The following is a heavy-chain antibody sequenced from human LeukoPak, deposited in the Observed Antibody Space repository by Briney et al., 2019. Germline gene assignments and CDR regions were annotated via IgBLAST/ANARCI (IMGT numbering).Heavy chain of an antibody. CDR3: YRHGNNDFWKGYYFDY. D-gene: IGHD3-3*01. Sequence: SETLSLTCTVSGGSISSSSYYWGWIRQPPGKGLEWIGSIYYSGSTYYNPSLKSRVTISVDTSKNQFSLKLRSVTAADKAVYLCYRHGNNDFWKGYYFDYWGQGTLVTVSS. CDR2: IYYSGST. CDR1: GGSISSSSYY. V-gene: IGHV4-39*01. J-gene: IGHJ4*02.